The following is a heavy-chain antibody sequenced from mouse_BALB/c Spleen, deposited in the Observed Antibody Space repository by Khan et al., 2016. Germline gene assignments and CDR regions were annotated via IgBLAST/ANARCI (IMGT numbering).Heavy chain of an antibody. D-gene: IGHD6-1*01. J-gene: IGHJ2*01. Sequence: QVQLQQSGAELVKPGASVKLSCKASGYNFTSYWMHWVKQRPGQGLEWIGEINPSNGRTNYNEKFKSKATLTVDKSSSTAYMQLSSPTSEDSAVYYCARVITRDYWGQGTTLTVSA. CDR3: ARVITRDY. CDR2: INPSNGRT. V-gene: IGHV1S81*02. CDR1: GYNFTSYW.